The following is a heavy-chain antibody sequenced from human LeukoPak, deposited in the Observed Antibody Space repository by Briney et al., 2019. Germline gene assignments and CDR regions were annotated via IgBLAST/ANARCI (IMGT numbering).Heavy chain of an antibody. D-gene: IGHD1-26*01. Sequence: GGSLRLSCAASGFTFSSYAMSWVRQAPGKGLEWVSAIRDSGSSTHYADSVKGRFTTSRDNSKNMLFLQMNSLRAEDTAIYYCAKYGPQDSGSSHFDYWGQGALVTVSS. V-gene: IGHV3-23*01. CDR2: IRDSGSST. CDR3: AKYGPQDSGSSHFDY. J-gene: IGHJ4*02. CDR1: GFTFSSYA.